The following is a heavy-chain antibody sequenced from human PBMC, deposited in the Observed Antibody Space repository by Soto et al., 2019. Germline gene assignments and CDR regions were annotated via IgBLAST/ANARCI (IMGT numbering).Heavy chain of an antibody. CDR2: IIPIFGTA. Sequence: SVKVSCKASGGTFSSYVISWVRQAPGQRLEWMGGIIPIFGTANYAQKLQGRVTITADESTSAAYMELSSLRSEDTAVYYCARGRGVATFPPRGAPVGNWFAPWGQGPLVTVSS. J-gene: IGHJ5*02. CDR1: GGTFSSYV. D-gene: IGHD5-12*01. V-gene: IGHV1-69*13. CDR3: ARGRGVATFPPRGAPVGNWFAP.